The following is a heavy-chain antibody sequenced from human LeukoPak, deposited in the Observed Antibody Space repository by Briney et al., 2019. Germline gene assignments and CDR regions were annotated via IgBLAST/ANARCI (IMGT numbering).Heavy chain of an antibody. J-gene: IGHJ4*02. CDR1: GGSFSSYY. CDR3: ASSDYDFWSGYKGVY. D-gene: IGHD3-3*01. V-gene: IGHV4-34*01. Sequence: SETLSLTCAVYGGSFSSYYWSWIRQPPGKGPEWIGEINHSGSTNYNPSLKSRVTISVDTSKNQFSLKLSSVTAADTAVYYCASSDYDFWSGYKGVYWGQGTLVTVSS. CDR2: INHSGST.